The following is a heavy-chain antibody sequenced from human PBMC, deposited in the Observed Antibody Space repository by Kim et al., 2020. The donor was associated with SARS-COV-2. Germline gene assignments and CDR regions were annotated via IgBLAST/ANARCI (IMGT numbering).Heavy chain of an antibody. CDR2: ISAYNGNT. J-gene: IGHJ3*02. Sequence: ASVKVSCKASGYTFTSYGISWVRQAPGQGLEWMGWISAYNGNTNYAQKLQGRVTMTTDTSTSTAYMELRSLRSDDTAVYYCARPDSSGWYGYAFDIWGKGKMVTVSS. CDR3: ARPDSSGWYGYAFDI. CDR1: GYTFTSYG. V-gene: IGHV1-18*01. D-gene: IGHD6-19*01.